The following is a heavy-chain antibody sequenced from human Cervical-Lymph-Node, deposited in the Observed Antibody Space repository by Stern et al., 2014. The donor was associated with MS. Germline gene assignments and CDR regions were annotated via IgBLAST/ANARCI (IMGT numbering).Heavy chain of an antibody. CDR3: AVGSTSYLEYYFDY. Sequence: QVTLRESGPALVKPTQTLTLTCTFYGFSVSTSEMCVSWFRQPPGKALEWLALIDWDDDKYYNTSLKTRLTVSKDASKNQLVLTFTNMDPMDTGTYYCAVGSTSYLEYYFDYWGQGTLVTVSS. CDR1: GFSVSTSEMC. D-gene: IGHD2-2*01. J-gene: IGHJ4*02. V-gene: IGHV2-70*01. CDR2: IDWDDDK.